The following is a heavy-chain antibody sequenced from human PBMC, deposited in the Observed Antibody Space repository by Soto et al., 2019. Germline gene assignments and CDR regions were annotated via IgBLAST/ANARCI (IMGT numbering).Heavy chain of an antibody. CDR2: ISGSGVST. J-gene: IGHJ4*02. V-gene: IGHV3-23*01. CDR1: GFTFSSYA. D-gene: IGHD6-6*01. Sequence: EVQLLESGGGLVQPGGSLRLSCAASGFTFSSYAMSWVRQAPGKGLEWVSGISGSGVSTYYADSVKGRFTISRDNSKSTLYLQMNSLRAEDTAVYYCAKDRDRIGTRSIDYWGQGTLVTVSS. CDR3: AKDRDRIGTRSIDY.